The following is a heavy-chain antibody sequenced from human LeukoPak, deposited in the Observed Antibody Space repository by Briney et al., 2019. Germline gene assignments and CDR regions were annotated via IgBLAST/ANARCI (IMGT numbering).Heavy chain of an antibody. Sequence: SETLSLTCTVSGGSISSYYWSWIRQPPGKGPEWIGYIYYSGSTNYNPSLESRVTISVDTSKNQFSLKLGSVTAADTAVYYCAGGSGSYSDYWGQGTLVTVSS. V-gene: IGHV4-59*08. J-gene: IGHJ4*02. CDR2: IYYSGST. CDR3: AGGSGSYSDY. D-gene: IGHD3-10*01. CDR1: GGSISSYY.